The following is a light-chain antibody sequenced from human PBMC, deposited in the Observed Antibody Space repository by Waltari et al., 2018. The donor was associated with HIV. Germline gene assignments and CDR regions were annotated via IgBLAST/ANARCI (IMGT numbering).Light chain of an antibody. CDR1: QSLLHSNGYSY. J-gene: IGKJ1*01. CDR3: MQALQTPRT. V-gene: IGKV2-28*01. CDR2: LGS. Sequence: DIVMTQSPLSLPVTPGEAASISCRSSQSLLHSNGYSYLDWYLQKPGQSPQLLIYLGSNQAYGVPDRFGGSGSGTDFTLKISRVEAEDVGVYYCMQALQTPRTFGQGTKVEIK.